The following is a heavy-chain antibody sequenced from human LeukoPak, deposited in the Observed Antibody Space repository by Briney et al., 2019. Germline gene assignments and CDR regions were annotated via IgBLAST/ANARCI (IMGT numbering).Heavy chain of an antibody. CDR1: GGSISSDNYY. J-gene: IGHJ4*02. CDR2: IYYSGTT. CDR3: AKHYMGSSYNHGLDC. V-gene: IGHV4-39*01. D-gene: IGHD3-10*01. Sequence: PSETLSLTCTVSGGSISSDNYYWGWIRQPPGKGLEWIGSIYYSGTTYYNPSLKSRVTISVDTSKSQFSLKLSSVTAADTALYYCAKHYMGSSYNHGLDCWGQGTLVTVSS.